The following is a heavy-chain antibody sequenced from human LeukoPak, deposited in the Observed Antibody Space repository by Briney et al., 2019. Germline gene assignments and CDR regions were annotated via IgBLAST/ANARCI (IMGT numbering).Heavy chain of an antibody. CDR1: GGSFSGYY. CDR3: ARKSAGAELDY. V-gene: IGHV4-34*01. D-gene: IGHD1-14*01. CDR2: INHSGST. J-gene: IGHJ4*02. Sequence: SETLSLTCAVYGGSFSGYYWSWIRQPPGKGPEWIGEINHSGSTNYNPSLKSRVTISVDTSKNQFSLKLSSVTAADTAVYYCARKSAGAELDYWGQGTLVTVSS.